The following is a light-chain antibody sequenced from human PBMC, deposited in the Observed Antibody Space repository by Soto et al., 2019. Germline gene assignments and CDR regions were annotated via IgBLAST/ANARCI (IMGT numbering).Light chain of an antibody. CDR1: QSISSY. CDR2: AAS. CDR3: QQSYSTLLFT. Sequence: DIQMTQYPSSLSASVGDRVTITCRASQSISSYLNWYQQKPGKAPKLLIYAASSLQSGVPSRFSGSGSGTDFTLTISSLKTEDFANYYCQQSYSTLLFTFGPGTKVDIK. J-gene: IGKJ3*01. V-gene: IGKV1-39*01.